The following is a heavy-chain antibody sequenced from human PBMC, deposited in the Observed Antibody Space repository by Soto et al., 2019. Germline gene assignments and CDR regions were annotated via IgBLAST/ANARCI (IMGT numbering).Heavy chain of an antibody. CDR1: GGTFSSYA. Sequence: SVKVSCKASGGTFSSYAISWVRQAPGQGLEWMGGIIPIFGTANYAQKFQGRVTITADKSTSTAYMELSSLRSEDTAVYYCARGRYYYDSSGLYDAFDIWGQGTMVTVSS. J-gene: IGHJ3*02. CDR2: IIPIFGTA. CDR3: ARGRYYYDSSGLYDAFDI. V-gene: IGHV1-69*06. D-gene: IGHD3-22*01.